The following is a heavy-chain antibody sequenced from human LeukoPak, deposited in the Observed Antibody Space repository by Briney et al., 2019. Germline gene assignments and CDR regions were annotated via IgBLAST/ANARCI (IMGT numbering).Heavy chain of an antibody. J-gene: IGHJ5*02. V-gene: IGHV5-51*01. CDR1: GYSFTSYW. D-gene: IGHD3-10*01. Sequence: GESLEISCKGSGYSFTSYWIGWVRQIPGKGLEWTGIIKPGESDTRYSPSFQGRVTISAAKSISTAYLQWCILKASDTAMYYCAWANRVLLWFGESPFDPWGQGTLVTVSS. CDR3: AWANRVLLWFGESPFDP. CDR2: IKPGESDT.